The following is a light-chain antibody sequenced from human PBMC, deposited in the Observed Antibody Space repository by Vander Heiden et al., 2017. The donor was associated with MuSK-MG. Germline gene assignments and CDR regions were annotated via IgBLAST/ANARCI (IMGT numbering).Light chain of an antibody. CDR1: QSVTSS. CDR3: QQYNNLPPYT. V-gene: IGKV3-15*01. CDR2: AAS. J-gene: IGKJ2*01. Sequence: ETVMTQSPGTLAVSPGERAILSCRASQSVTSSIAWYQQKPGQAHRLRIFAASTRATGIPARFSGSGSGTEFTLTISSLQSEDSAVYYCQQYNNLPPYTFGQGTKLEIK.